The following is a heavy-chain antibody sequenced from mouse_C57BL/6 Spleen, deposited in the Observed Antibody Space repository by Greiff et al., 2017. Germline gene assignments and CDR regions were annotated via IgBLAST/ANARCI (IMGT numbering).Heavy chain of an antibody. CDR3: ARRRYGYDYAMDY. D-gene: IGHD2-2*01. V-gene: IGHV1-76*01. CDR1: GYTFTDYY. J-gene: IGHJ4*01. Sequence: QVQLQQSGAELVRPGASVKLSCKASGYTFTDYYINWVKQRPGQGLEWIARIYPGSGNTYYNEKFKGKATLTAEKSSSTAYMQLSSLTSEDSAVYFCARRRYGYDYAMDYWGQGTSVTVSS. CDR2: IYPGSGNT.